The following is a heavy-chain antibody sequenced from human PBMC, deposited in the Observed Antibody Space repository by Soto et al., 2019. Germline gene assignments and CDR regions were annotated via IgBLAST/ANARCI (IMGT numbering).Heavy chain of an antibody. J-gene: IGHJ4*02. D-gene: IGHD3-10*01. CDR2: IYWDDDK. CDR1: GFSLSTSGVG. CDR3: AHRVRYYYGSWSKLGGVFDY. V-gene: IGHV2-5*02. Sequence: SGPTLVNPTQTLTLTCTFSGFSLSTSGVGVGWIRQPPGKALEWLALIYWDDDKRYSPSLKSRLTITKDTSKNQVVLTMTNMDPVDTATYYCAHRVRYYYGSWSKLGGVFDYWGQGTLVTGSS.